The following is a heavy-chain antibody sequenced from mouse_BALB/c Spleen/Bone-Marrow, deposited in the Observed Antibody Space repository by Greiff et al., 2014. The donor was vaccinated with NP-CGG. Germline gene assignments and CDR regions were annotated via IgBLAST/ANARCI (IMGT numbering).Heavy chain of an antibody. CDR3: NGNYYAMDY. J-gene: IGHJ4*01. D-gene: IGHD2-1*01. Sequence: EVQLQQSGAELVRSGASVKLSCTASGFNIKDYYMHWVKQRPEQGLEWIGWIDPENGDTEYAPKFQGKATMTADTSSNTAYLQLSSLTSEDTAVYYCNGNYYAMDYWGQGNLSHRLL. CDR1: GFNIKDYY. CDR2: IDPENGDT. V-gene: IGHV14-4*02.